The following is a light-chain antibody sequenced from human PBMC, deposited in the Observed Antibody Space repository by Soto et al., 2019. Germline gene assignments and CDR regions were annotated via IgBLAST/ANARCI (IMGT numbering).Light chain of an antibody. CDR1: QSVSSN. V-gene: IGKV3-15*01. CDR3: QQYNNWWT. CDR2: GAS. J-gene: IGKJ1*01. Sequence: EIVMTQSPATLSVSPGERATLSCRASQSVSSNLAWYQQKPGQAPRLLIYGASTRATGIPARFSGSGSGTEFTLTIGSLQAEDFAVYYCQQYNNWWTFGQGTKVEI.